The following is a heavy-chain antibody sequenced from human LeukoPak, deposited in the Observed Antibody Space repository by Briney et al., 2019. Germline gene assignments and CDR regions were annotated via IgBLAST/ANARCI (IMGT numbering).Heavy chain of an antibody. CDR3: AKDKPITVGFSGVLDV. Sequence: PGRSLRLSCAASGFTFDDYAMHWVRQAPGKGLEWVSGISWNSGSIGYADSVKGRFIISRDNAKNSLYLQMNSLRAEDTALYYCAKDKPITVGFSGVLDVWGKGTTVTVSS. J-gene: IGHJ6*04. V-gene: IGHV3-9*01. CDR1: GFTFDDYA. D-gene: IGHD3-10*01. CDR2: ISWNSGSI.